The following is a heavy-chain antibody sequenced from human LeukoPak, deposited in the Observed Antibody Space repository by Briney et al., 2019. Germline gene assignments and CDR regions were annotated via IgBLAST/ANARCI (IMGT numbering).Heavy chain of an antibody. CDR3: ARGYYGSGSSSRYFDY. Sequence: PSETLSLTCTVSGGSISSYYWSWIRQPPGKGLEWIGYIYYSGSTNYNPSLKSRVTISVDTSKNQFSLKLSSVTAADTAVYYCARGYYGSGSSSRYFDYWGQGTLVTVSS. V-gene: IGHV4-59*01. CDR1: GGSISSYY. D-gene: IGHD3-10*01. CDR2: IYYSGST. J-gene: IGHJ4*02.